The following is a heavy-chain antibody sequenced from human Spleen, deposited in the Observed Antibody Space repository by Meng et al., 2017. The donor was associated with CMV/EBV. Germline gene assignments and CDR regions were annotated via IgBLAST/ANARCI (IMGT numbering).Heavy chain of an antibody. CDR2: IYYGANT. CDR3: ARALATASFWFDL. D-gene: IGHD5-18*01. J-gene: IGHJ5*02. Sequence: SGGSVSSGSYYGRWIRQPPREGQEWIKSIYYGANTDYSPSRRSRVTMSVDTSKNQFSLRLTSLTAADTAVYYCARALATASFWFDLWGQGTLVTVSS. CDR1: GGSVSSGSYY. V-gene: IGHV4-61*01.